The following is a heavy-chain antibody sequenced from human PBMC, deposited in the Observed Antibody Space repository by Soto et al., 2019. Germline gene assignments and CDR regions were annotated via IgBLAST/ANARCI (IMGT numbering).Heavy chain of an antibody. D-gene: IGHD3-10*01. CDR1: VFTFSTYT. V-gene: IGHV3-21*01. J-gene: IGHJ5*01. CDR3: ARDILSGGAYPDS. CDR2: ISSGSSYI. Sequence: WGSLRLSCSASVFTFSTYTMNWVRQAPGKGLEWISSISSGSSYIYYAGSVKGRFTISRDNAKNSLFLQMNSLRADDTAVYYCARDILSGGAYPDSWGQGTKVTVSS.